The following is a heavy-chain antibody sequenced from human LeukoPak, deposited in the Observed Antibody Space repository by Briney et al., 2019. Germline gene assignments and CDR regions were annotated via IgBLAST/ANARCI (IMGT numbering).Heavy chain of an antibody. V-gene: IGHV4-31*03. CDR3: ARVIAAAGTDY. J-gene: IGHJ4*02. D-gene: IGHD6-13*01. CDR2: IYYSGNT. CDR1: GGSVSSGGYY. Sequence: TLSLSCTVSGGSVSSGGYYWSWLRPHPGKGWEWIGDIYYSGNTPYNPTPKSRDTISVETSKNQISLKLSAVSAADTAVYNGARVIAAAGTDYWGQGTLVTVSS.